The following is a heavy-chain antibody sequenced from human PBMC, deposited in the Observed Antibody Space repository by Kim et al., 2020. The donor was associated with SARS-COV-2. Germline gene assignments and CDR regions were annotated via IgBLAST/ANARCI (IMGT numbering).Heavy chain of an antibody. V-gene: IGHV4-59*13. CDR3: ARRQYWYFDL. Sequence: SETLSLTCTVSGGSISSYYWSWIRQPPGKGLEWIGYIYYSGSTNYNPSLKSRVTISVDTSKNQFSLKLSSVTAADTAVYYCARRQYWYFDLWGRGTLVTVSS. CDR1: GGSISSYY. D-gene: IGHD6-25*01. CDR2: IYYSGST. J-gene: IGHJ2*01.